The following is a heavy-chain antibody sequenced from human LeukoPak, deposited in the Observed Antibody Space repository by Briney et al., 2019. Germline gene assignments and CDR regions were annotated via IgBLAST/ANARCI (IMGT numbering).Heavy chain of an antibody. J-gene: IGHJ6*03. CDR2: IYTSGST. V-gene: IGHV4-4*07. D-gene: IGHD6-6*01. Sequence: KPSETLSLTCTVSGGTISSYYWSWIRKPAGKGLEWIGRIYTSGSTNYNPSLKSRVTISVDKSKNQFSLKLSSVTAADTAVYYCARDLEYSSSVRRYYYYYMDVWGKGTTVTVSS. CDR3: ARDLEYSSSVRRYYYYYMDV. CDR1: GGTISSYY.